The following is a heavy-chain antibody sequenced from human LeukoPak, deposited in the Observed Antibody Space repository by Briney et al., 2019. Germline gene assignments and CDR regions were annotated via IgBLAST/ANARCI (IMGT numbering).Heavy chain of an antibody. CDR2: ISGSGGST. J-gene: IGHJ4*02. Sequence: VSAISGSGGSTYYADSVKGRFTISRDNSKNTLYLQMNSLRAEDTAVYYCAKDSDHGDHDYWGQGTLVTVS. CDR3: AKDSDHGDHDY. V-gene: IGHV3-23*01. D-gene: IGHD4-17*01.